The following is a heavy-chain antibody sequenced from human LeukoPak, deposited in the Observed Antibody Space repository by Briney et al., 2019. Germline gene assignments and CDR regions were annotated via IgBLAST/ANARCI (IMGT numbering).Heavy chain of an antibody. CDR3: ARDGGRIAVAGFCFDP. J-gene: IGHJ5*02. Sequence: ASVKVSCKASGGTFSSYAISWVRQAPGQGLEWMGGIIPIFGTANYAQKFQGRVTITADKSTSTAYMELSSLRSEDTAVYYCARDGGRIAVAGFCFDPWGQGTLVTVSS. D-gene: IGHD6-19*01. CDR2: IIPIFGTA. CDR1: GGTFSSYA. V-gene: IGHV1-69*06.